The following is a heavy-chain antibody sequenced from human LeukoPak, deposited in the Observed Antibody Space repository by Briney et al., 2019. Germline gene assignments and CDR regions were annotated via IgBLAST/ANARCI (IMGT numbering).Heavy chain of an antibody. D-gene: IGHD6-13*01. CDR2: IYYSGST. J-gene: IGHJ6*03. V-gene: IGHV4-39*01. CDR3: ARLIMSDSSSWYPSYYMDV. Sequence: SETLSLTCTVSGGSISSSSYYWGWIRQPPGKGLEWIGSIYYSGSTYYNPSLKSRVTISVDTSKNQFSLKLSSVTAADTAVYYCARLIMSDSSSWYPSYYMDVWGKGTTVTVSS. CDR1: GGSISSSSYY.